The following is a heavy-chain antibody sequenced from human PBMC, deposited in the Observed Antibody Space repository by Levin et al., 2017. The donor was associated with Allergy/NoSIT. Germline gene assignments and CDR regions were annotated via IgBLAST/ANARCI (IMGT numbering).Heavy chain of an antibody. D-gene: IGHD6-19*01. V-gene: IGHV1-2*02. CDR1: GYTFTGYY. CDR2: INPNSGDT. CDR3: ARDLAVAGTFYGMDV. Sequence: ASVKVSCKASGYTFTGYYMLWVRQAPGQGLEWMGWINPNSGDTNYAQRFQDRVTMTRDTSISTVYMELSRLRSDDTAVYYCARDLAVAGTFYGMDVWGQGTTVTVSS. J-gene: IGHJ6*02.